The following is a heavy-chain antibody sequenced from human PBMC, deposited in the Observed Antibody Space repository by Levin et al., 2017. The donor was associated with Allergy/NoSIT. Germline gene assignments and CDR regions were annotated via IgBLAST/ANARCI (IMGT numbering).Heavy chain of an antibody. J-gene: IGHJ4*02. CDR2: ISGSGRDR. D-gene: IGHD3/OR15-3a*01. CDR1: RIIFDNYA. Sequence: QSGGSLRLSCTSSRIIFDNYAMNWVRQAPGKGLEWVSGISGSGRDRYYADSVKGRFTISRDNSQKTVFLEMKSLGAADSALYYCTESKMDFAGATESFDFWGQGALVDVSS. CDR3: TESKMDFAGATESFDF. V-gene: IGHV3-23*01.